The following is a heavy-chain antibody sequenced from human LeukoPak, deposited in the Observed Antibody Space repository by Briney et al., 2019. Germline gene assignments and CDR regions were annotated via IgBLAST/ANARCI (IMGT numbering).Heavy chain of an antibody. V-gene: IGHV3-30*04. CDR1: GFTFSSYA. CDR3: ARGDSGSYQT. Sequence: PGGSLRLSCAASGFTFSSYAMHWVRQAPGKGLEWVAVISYDGSNKYYADSVKGRFTISRDNSKNTLYLQMNSLRAEDTAVYYCARGDSGSYQTWGQGTLVTVSS. CDR2: ISYDGSNK. J-gene: IGHJ4*02. D-gene: IGHD3-10*01.